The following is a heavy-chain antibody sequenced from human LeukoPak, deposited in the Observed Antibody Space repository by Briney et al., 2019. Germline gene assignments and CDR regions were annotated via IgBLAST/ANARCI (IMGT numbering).Heavy chain of an antibody. J-gene: IGHJ6*03. CDR3: ARGQIAAAGTVYYMDV. D-gene: IGHD6-13*01. V-gene: IGHV4-34*01. CDR1: GGSFSGYY. CDR2: INHSGST. Sequence: SETLSLTCAVYGGSFSGYYWSWIRQPPGKGLEWIGEINHSGSTNYNPSLKSRVTISVDTSKNQFSLKLSSVTAADTAVYYCARGQIAAAGTVYYMDVWGQGTMVTVSS.